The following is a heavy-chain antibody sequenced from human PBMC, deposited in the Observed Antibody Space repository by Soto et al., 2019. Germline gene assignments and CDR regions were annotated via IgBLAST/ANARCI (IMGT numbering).Heavy chain of an antibody. Sequence: VESLKISCKGSGYSFTSYWITWVRQMPGKGLEGMGRIDPSNSYTNYSPSFQGHVTISRDTSISTAYLQWNSLKSSDTATYYCVRLSSRSSLPDYWGQGTLGTVPQ. CDR1: GYSFTSYW. D-gene: IGHD6-6*01. CDR2: IDPSNSYT. CDR3: VRLSSRSSLPDY. V-gene: IGHV5-10-1*01. J-gene: IGHJ4*02.